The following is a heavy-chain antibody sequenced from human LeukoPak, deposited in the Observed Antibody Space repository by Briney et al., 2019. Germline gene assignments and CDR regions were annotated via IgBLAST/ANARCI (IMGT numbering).Heavy chain of an antibody. J-gene: IGHJ3*02. CDR1: GGSISSYY. D-gene: IGHD3-10*01. CDR3: ARGRTSNYYGSGSYSYAFDI. Sequence: SETLSLTCTVSGGSISSYYWSWIRQPPGKGLEWIGYVYYSGSTNYNPSLKSRVTISVDTSKNQFSLKLSSVTAADTAVYYCARGRTSNYYGSGSYSYAFDIWGQGTMVTVSS. CDR2: VYYSGST. V-gene: IGHV4-59*01.